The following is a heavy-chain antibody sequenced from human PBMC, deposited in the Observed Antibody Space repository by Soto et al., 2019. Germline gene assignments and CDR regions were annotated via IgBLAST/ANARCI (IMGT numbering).Heavy chain of an antibody. D-gene: IGHD3-22*01. Sequence: ETLSLTCTVSGGSISNYYWSWIRQPAGKGLGWIGRVFSTGTTNYNPSLRTRVTMSVDTSKKQFSLRLRSVTAADTAVYYCARQYSSGAGWFDSWGQGTLVTVSS. CDR2: VFSTGTT. CDR3: ARQYSSGAGWFDS. V-gene: IGHV4-4*07. J-gene: IGHJ5*01. CDR1: GGSISNYY.